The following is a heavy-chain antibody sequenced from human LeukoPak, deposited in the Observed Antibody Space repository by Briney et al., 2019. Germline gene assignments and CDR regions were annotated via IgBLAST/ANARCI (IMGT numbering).Heavy chain of an antibody. CDR3: AKDQSGYPGD. V-gene: IGHV3-30*18. D-gene: IGHD3-22*01. CDR2: ISYDGSNK. Sequence: QPGGSLRLSCAASGFTFSSYWMSWVRQAPGKGLEWVAVISYDGSNKYYADSVKGRFTISRDNSKNTLYLQMNSLRAEDTAVYYCAKDQSGYPGDWGQGTLVTVSS. J-gene: IGHJ4*02. CDR1: GFTFSSYW.